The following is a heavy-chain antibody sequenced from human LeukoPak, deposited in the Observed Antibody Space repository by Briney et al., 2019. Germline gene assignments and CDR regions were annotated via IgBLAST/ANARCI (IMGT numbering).Heavy chain of an antibody. Sequence: SETLSLTCTVSGGSISSSSYYWGWIRQPPGKGLEWIGSIYYSGSTYYNPSLKSRVTISVDTSKNQFSLKLSSVTAADTAVYYCARDSLSSGWYQYWGQGTLVTVSS. CDR2: IYYSGST. CDR3: ARDSLSSGWYQY. D-gene: IGHD6-19*01. CDR1: GGSISSSSYY. V-gene: IGHV4-39*07. J-gene: IGHJ4*02.